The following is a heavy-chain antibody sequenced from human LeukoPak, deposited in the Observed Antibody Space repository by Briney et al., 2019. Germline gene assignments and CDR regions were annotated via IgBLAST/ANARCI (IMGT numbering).Heavy chain of an antibody. V-gene: IGHV1-2*02. Sequence: PSVKVSCKASGYTFTDYYMHWVRQAPGQGLEWMGWINPNTGGTSYAQKFQGTVTMTRDTSISTAYMELSSLKSDDTAVYYCARGRRQGVSTSQLDGHWGQGTLVTVSS. CDR3: ARGRRQGVSTSQLDGH. J-gene: IGHJ4*02. CDR2: INPNTGGT. CDR1: GYTFTDYY. D-gene: IGHD2-2*01.